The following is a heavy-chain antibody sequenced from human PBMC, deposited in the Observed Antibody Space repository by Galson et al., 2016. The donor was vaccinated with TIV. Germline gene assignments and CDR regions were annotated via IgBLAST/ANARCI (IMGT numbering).Heavy chain of an antibody. CDR2: FDPEAGRT. CDR1: SYTLSEIA. J-gene: IGHJ4*02. D-gene: IGHD3-22*01. V-gene: IGHV1-24*01. Sequence: SVKVSCKVSSYTLSEIAMHWVRQAPGEGLEWVGGFDPEAGRTIYAQKFHGRVTVTEGTATDTAYMELNNLRSDDTAVYYCATVAWFPGLSLDSWGQGTLVIVSS. CDR3: ATVAWFPGLSLDS.